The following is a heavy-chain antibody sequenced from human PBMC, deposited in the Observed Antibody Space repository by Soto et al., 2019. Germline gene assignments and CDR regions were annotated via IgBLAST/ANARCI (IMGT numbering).Heavy chain of an antibody. J-gene: IGHJ6*02. CDR2: IKSKTDGGTT. CDR1: GFTFSTAW. D-gene: IGHD3-3*01. V-gene: IGHV3-15*07. Sequence: GGSLRLSCAASGFTFSTAWMNLVRQAPGKGLEWVGRIKSKTDGGTTDYAAPEKGRFTISRDDSKNTLYLQMNSLKTEDTAVYYCTTGDYDFWSGTKYYYYYGMDVWGQGTTVTVSS. CDR3: TTGDYDFWSGTKYYYYYGMDV.